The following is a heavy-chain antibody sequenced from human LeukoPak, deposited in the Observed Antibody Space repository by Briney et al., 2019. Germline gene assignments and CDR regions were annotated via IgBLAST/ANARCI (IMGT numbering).Heavy chain of an antibody. D-gene: IGHD4-17*01. V-gene: IGHV4-59*01. CDR3: ARLDYGDHLDY. CDR2: IYYSGST. J-gene: IGHJ4*02. CDR1: GGSISSYY. Sequence: PSETLSLTCTVSGGSISSYYWSWIRQPPGKGLEWIGYIYYSGSTNYNPSLKSRVTISVDTSKNQFSLKLSSVTAADTAVYYCARLDYGDHLDYWGQGTLVTVSS.